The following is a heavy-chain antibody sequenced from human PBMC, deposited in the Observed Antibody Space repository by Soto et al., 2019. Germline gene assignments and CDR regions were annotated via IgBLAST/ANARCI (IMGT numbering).Heavy chain of an antibody. CDR2: IIPIIGII. Sequence: QVQLVQYGAEVKKPGSSVKVSCKASGGTFSTYTITWVRQAPGQGLEWMGRIIPIIGIINYAQKFQGRVTISADKFTGTAYMELTGLRSDDTDVYYCAGDPDSHYNDSHASSYPWGQGTLVTVSS. CDR3: AGDPDSHYNDSHASSYP. CDR1: GGTFSTYT. D-gene: IGHD4-4*01. J-gene: IGHJ5*02. V-gene: IGHV1-69*08.